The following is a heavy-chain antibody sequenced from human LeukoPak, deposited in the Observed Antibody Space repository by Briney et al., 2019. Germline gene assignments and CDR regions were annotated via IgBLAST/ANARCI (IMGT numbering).Heavy chain of an antibody. CDR1: GFTFSSYG. D-gene: IGHD4-17*01. J-gene: IGHJ4*02. Sequence: GGSLRLSCAASGFTFSSYGMHWVRQAPGKGLEWVAVIWYDGSNKYYADSVKGRFTISRDNSKNTLYLQMNSLRAEDTAVYYCARSCPGGDYFDYWGQGTLVTVS. CDR2: IWYDGSNK. CDR3: ARSCPGGDYFDY. V-gene: IGHV3-33*01.